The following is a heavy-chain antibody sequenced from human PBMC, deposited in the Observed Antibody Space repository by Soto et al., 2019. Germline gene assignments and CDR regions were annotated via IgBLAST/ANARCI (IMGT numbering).Heavy chain of an antibody. CDR2: ISSSSSYT. Sequence: QVQLVESGGGLVKPGGSLRLSCAASAFTFSDYYMSWIRQAPGKGLEWVSYISSSSSYTNYADSVKGRFTISRDNAKNSLYLQMNSLRAEDTAVYYCARNLVLMVYGPFDYWGQGTLVTVSS. V-gene: IGHV3-11*06. J-gene: IGHJ4*02. CDR1: AFTFSDYY. CDR3: ARNLVLMVYGPFDY. D-gene: IGHD2-8*01.